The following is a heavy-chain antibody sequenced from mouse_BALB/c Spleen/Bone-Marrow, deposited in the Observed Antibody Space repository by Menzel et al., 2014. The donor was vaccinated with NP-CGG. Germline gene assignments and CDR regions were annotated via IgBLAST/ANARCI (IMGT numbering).Heavy chain of an antibody. CDR1: GFTFSSFA. CDR3: ARSGSSSGYFDY. D-gene: IGHD1-1*01. Sequence: EVKLMESGGGLVQPGGSRKLSCAASGFTFSSFAMHWVRQAPEKGLEWVAYISSGSSTIDYADTVMGRFTISRDKPKNNLFLQMTSLRSEDTAMYYCARSGSSSGYFDYWGQGTTLTVSS. J-gene: IGHJ2*01. V-gene: IGHV5-17*02. CDR2: ISSGSSTI.